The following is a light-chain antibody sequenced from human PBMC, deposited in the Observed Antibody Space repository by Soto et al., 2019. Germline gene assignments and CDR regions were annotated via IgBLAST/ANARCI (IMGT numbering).Light chain of an antibody. CDR1: RNVSIY. V-gene: IGKV1-39*01. CDR2: ATS. Sequence: EIPLTQSPSSLAASVGDRLTLTCRASRNVSIYLNWYQHKPGKGPTLLIHATSNLQIGVPSRFSGSGSGTEFTLTISSLEPEDFGTYYCQQNYKMPSFGQGTRLEIK. J-gene: IGKJ5*01. CDR3: QQNYKMPS.